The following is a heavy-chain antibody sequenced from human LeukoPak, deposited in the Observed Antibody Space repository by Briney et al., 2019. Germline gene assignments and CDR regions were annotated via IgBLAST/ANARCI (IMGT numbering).Heavy chain of an antibody. D-gene: IGHD6-13*01. Sequence: PSETLSLTCTVSGGSISSYYWSWIRQPPGKGLEWIGYIYHSGSTYYNPSLKSRVTISVDRSKSQFSLKLSSVTAADTAVYYCARQESSRLFDYWGQGTLVTVSS. CDR2: IYHSGST. V-gene: IGHV4-59*12. CDR1: GGSISSYY. CDR3: ARQESSRLFDY. J-gene: IGHJ4*02.